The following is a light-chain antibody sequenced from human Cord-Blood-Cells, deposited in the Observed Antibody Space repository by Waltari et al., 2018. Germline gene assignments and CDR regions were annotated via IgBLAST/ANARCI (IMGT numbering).Light chain of an antibody. V-gene: IGKV1-39*01. J-gene: IGKJ2*01. CDR2: AAS. CDR3: QQSYSTPYT. CDR1: QSMSSY. Sequence: DIQMTKSPSPLSASVGDRVTITCRASQSMSSYLNWYQQKPGKAPKLLIYAASSLQSGVPSRFSGSGSGTDFTLTISSLQPEDFATYYCQQSYSTPYTFGQGTKLEIK.